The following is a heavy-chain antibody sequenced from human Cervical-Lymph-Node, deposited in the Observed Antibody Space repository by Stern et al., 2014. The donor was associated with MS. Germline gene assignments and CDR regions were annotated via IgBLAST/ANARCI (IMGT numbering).Heavy chain of an antibody. CDR1: EYTFTDYA. CDR2: INAGNGNT. CDR3: ARGRGSYPRADY. V-gene: IGHV1-3*01. J-gene: IGHJ4*02. D-gene: IGHD1-26*01. Sequence: QVQLVQSGAEVKKPGASVMVSCKASEYTFTDYAIHWVRQAPGQRLEWMAWINAGNGNTKYSQKFQGRVTITRDTSASTAYMELSSLRSEDTAVYYCARGRGSYPRADYWGQGTLVTVSS.